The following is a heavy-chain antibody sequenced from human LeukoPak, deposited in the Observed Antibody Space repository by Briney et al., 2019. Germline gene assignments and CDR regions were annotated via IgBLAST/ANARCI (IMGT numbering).Heavy chain of an antibody. V-gene: IGHV1-69*04. J-gene: IGHJ6*02. CDR1: GGTFSSYA. CDR2: IIPILGIA. D-gene: IGHD6-13*01. CDR3: AREVVAAAGTRYYYYYGMDV. Sequence: SVKVSCKASGGTFSSYAISWVRQAPRQGLEWMGRIIPILGIANYAQKFQGRVTITADKSTSTAYMELSSLRSEDTAVYYCAREVVAAAGTRYYYYYGMDVWGQGTTVTVSS.